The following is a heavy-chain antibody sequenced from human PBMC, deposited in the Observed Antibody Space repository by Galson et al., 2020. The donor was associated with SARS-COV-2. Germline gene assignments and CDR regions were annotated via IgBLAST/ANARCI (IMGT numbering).Heavy chain of an antibody. V-gene: IGHV3-30*04. Sequence: GGSLRLSCAASGFTFSTYGMHWVRQAPGKGLEWVAIVSYGGGDKYYAGSVKGRFTISRDNSKNTLYLQMNSLKVEDTAVYYCARDERINNWYTSFDYWGQGTLVTVSS. D-gene: IGHD1-1*01. CDR3: ARDERINNWYTSFDY. CDR1: GFTFSTYG. CDR2: VSYGGGDK. J-gene: IGHJ4*02.